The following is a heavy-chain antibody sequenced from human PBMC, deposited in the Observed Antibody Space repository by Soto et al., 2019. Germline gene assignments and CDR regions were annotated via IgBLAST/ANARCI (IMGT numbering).Heavy chain of an antibody. D-gene: IGHD3-22*01. CDR3: ARSANYYYSSGYYFVY. V-gene: IGHV2-5*02. J-gene: IGHJ4*02. CDR2: IYWDDDK. CDR1: GFSLSTSGVG. Sequence: SGPTLVNPTQTLTLTCTFSGFSLSTSGVGVGWIRQPPGKALEWLALIYWDDDKRYSPSLRSRITITKDTSKNQLVLTMTNMDPVDTATYYCARSANYYYSSGYYFVYWGQGTLVTVSS.